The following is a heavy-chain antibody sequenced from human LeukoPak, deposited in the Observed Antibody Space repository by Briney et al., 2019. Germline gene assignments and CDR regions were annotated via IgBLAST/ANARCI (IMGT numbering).Heavy chain of an antibody. V-gene: IGHV1-8*01. CDR2: MNPNSGNT. CDR3: ARESVVVVPAALDY. J-gene: IGHJ4*02. D-gene: IGHD2-2*01. Sequence: GSVKVSCKASGYTFTSYDINWVRQATGQGLEWMGWMNPNSGNTGYAQKFQGRVTMTRDTSISTAYMELSRLRSDDTAVYYCARESVVVVPAALDYWGQGTLVTVSS. CDR1: GYTFTSYD.